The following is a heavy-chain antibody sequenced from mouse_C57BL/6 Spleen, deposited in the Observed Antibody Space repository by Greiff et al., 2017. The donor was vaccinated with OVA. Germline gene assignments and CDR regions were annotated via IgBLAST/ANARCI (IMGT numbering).Heavy chain of an antibody. V-gene: IGHV1-50*01. J-gene: IGHJ4*01. Sequence: QVQLQQPGAELVKPGASVKLSCKASGYTFTSYWMQWVKQRPGQGLEWIGEIDPSGSYTNYNQKFKGKATLTVDTSSSTAYMQLSSLTSEESEVYDCESHCSSSHYAMDYGGKGTTVTVSS. CDR3: ESHCSSSHYAMDY. CDR2: IDPSGSYT. CDR1: GYTFTSYW. D-gene: IGHD1-1*01.